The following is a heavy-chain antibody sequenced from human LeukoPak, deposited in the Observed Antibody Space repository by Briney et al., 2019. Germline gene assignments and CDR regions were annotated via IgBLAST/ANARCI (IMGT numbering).Heavy chain of an antibody. D-gene: IGHD6-13*01. J-gene: IGHJ1*01. Sequence: PGGSLRLSCAAAGLTFSDYEMYWVRQAPGKGLEWVSYIIISGETIYYADSVKGRFTISRDNANKSLYLRMSSLRVEDTDMYYCIPPAAGLRRSISTEYFQHWGQGALVTVSS. CDR1: GLTFSDYE. CDR2: IIISGETI. CDR3: IPPAAGLRRSISTEYFQH. V-gene: IGHV3-48*03.